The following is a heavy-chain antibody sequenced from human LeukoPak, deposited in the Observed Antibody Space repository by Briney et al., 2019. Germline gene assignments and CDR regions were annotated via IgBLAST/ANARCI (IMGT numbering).Heavy chain of an antibody. D-gene: IGHD3-9*01. CDR3: ARGDSGYYYFDY. CDR2: IYHSGIT. CDR1: GYSISSGDY. J-gene: IGHJ4*02. V-gene: IGHV4-38-2*01. Sequence: PSETLSLTCAVSGYSISSGDYWGWIRQPPGKGLEWIGSIYHSGITYYNPSLKSRVTISVDTSKNQFSLKLSSVTAADTAVYYCARGDSGYYYFDYWGQGTLVTVSS.